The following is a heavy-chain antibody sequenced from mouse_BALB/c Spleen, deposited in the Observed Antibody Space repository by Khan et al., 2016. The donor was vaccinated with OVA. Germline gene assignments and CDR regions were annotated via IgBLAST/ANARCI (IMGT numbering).Heavy chain of an antibody. CDR1: GFSLSDYG. CDR3: AKGLWSYYFALDY. D-gene: IGHD1-1*02. V-gene: IGHV2-6-5*01. J-gene: IGHJ4*01. Sequence: QVQLKQSGPGLVAPSQSLSITCTVSGFSLSDYGVSWIRQPPGKGLEWLGVIWGGGSTYYNSALKSRLSISKDNSKSQVFLKMNSLQTDDTAMYYCAKGLWSYYFALDYWGQGTSVTVSS. CDR2: IWGGGST.